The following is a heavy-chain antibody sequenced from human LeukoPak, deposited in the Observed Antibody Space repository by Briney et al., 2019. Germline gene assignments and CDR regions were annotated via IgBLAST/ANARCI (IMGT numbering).Heavy chain of an antibody. J-gene: IGHJ4*02. Sequence: SETLSLTCTVSGGSISSYYWSWIRQPAGKGLEWIGRIYTSGSTNYNPSLKSRVTMSVDTSKNQFSLNLSSVTAADTAMYYCARGYGDYEEFDYWGQGTLVTVSS. D-gene: IGHD5-12*01. V-gene: IGHV4-4*07. CDR2: IYTSGST. CDR3: ARGYGDYEEFDY. CDR1: GGSISSYY.